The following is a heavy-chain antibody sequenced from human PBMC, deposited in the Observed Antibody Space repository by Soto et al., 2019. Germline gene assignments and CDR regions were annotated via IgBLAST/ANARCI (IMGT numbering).Heavy chain of an antibody. J-gene: IGHJ3*02. CDR3: ARSWVVVVAATPLNAFDI. D-gene: IGHD2-15*01. CDR2: IYYSGST. Sequence: SETLSLTCTVSGGSISSYYWSWIRQPPGKGLEWIGYIYYSGSTNYNPSLKSRVTISVDTSKNQFSLKLSSVTAADTAVYYCARSWVVVVAATPLNAFDIWGQGTMVTVSS. V-gene: IGHV4-59*01. CDR1: GGSISSYY.